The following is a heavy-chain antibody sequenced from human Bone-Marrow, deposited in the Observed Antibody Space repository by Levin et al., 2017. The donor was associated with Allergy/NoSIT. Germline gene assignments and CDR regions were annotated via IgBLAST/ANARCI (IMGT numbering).Heavy chain of an antibody. Sequence: SETLSLTCSVSGGSISSSIHYWGWVRQPPGKGLEWIGSADYSGSTSYHPSLKSRVTISIDTSKNQFSLKLSSVTAADTAVYYCATTPYSNADYGMDVWGQGTTVTVSS. CDR3: ATTPYSNADYGMDV. CDR2: ADYSGST. J-gene: IGHJ6*02. CDR1: GGSISSSIHY. D-gene: IGHD1-26*01. V-gene: IGHV4-39*01.